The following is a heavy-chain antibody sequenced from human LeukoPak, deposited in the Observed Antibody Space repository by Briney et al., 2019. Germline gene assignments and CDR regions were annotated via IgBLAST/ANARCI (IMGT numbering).Heavy chain of an antibody. J-gene: IGHJ4*02. CDR2: IWYDGSNK. V-gene: IGHV3-33*01. Sequence: GSLKLSCEASAFTFSSFGMHWVRQPPGKGLEWVAVIWYDGSNKYYADSVEGRFTISRDNSKNPLYLQMNSLRAEDTAVYYCARDRETWYFDFWGQGTLVSVSS. CDR1: AFTFSSFG. CDR3: ARDRETWYFDF.